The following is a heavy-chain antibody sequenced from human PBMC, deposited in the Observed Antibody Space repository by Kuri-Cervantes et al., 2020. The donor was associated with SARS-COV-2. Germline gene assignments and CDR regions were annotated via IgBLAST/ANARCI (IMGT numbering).Heavy chain of an antibody. CDR3: AREGGDILVDGMDV. D-gene: IGHD2-2*01. CDR2: ISYDGSNK. J-gene: IGHJ6*02. V-gene: IGHV3-30*03. Sequence: GGSLRLSCAASGFTFSSYGMHWVRQAPGKGLEWVAVISYDGSNKYYADSVKGRFTISRDNSKNTLYLQMNSLRAEDTAVYYCAREGGDILVDGMDVWGQGTTVTVSS. CDR1: GFTFSSYG.